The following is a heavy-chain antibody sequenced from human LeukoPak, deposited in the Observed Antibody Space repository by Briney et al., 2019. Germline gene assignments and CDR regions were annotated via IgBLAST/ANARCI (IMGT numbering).Heavy chain of an antibody. CDR1: GYTFTSYG. D-gene: IGHD3-22*01. CDR2: ISAYNGNT. V-gene: IGHV1-18*01. Sequence: ASVKVSCKASGYTFTSYGISWVRQAPGQGLEWMGWISAYNGNTNYAQKLQGRVTMTRDTSTSTVYMELSSLRSEDTAVYYCARAITMIVVNLLDYWGQGTLVTVSS. J-gene: IGHJ4*02. CDR3: ARAITMIVVNLLDY.